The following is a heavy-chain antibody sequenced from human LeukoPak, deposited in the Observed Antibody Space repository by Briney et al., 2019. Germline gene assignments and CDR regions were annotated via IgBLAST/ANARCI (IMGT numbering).Heavy chain of an antibody. J-gene: IGHJ6*02. Sequence: PGGSLRLSCAASGFTISSYSMNWVRQAPGKGLEWVSSISSSSSYIYYADSVKGRFTISRDNAKNSLYLQMNSLRAEDTAVYYCASRDTAILQGMDVWGQGTTVTVSS. CDR2: ISSSSSYI. D-gene: IGHD5-18*01. CDR1: GFTISSYS. V-gene: IGHV3-21*01. CDR3: ASRDTAILQGMDV.